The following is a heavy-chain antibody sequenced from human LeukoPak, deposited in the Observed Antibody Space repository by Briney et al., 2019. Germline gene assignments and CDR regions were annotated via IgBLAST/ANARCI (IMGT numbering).Heavy chain of an antibody. CDR1: GFTFSSYW. D-gene: IGHD6-13*01. V-gene: IGHV3-7*01. Sequence: GGSLRLSCAASGFTFSSYWMSWVRQAPGKGLEWVANIKQDGSEKYYVDSVKGRSTISRDNAKNSLYLQMNSLRAEDTAVYYCARDLAAAGKNMDVWGKGTTVTISS. CDR2: IKQDGSEK. CDR3: ARDLAAAGKNMDV. J-gene: IGHJ6*03.